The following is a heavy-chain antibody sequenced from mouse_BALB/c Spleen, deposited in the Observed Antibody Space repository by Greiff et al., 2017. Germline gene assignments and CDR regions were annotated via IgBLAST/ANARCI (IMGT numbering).Heavy chain of an antibody. CDR1: GFNIKDYY. V-gene: IGHV14-1*02. Sequence: DVQLQESGAELVRPGALVKLSCKASGFNIKDYYMHWVKQRPEQGLEWIGWIDPENGNTIYDPKFQGKASITADTSSNTAYLQLSSLTSEDTAVYYCARHYGYYFDYWGQGTTLTVSS. CDR3: ARHYGYYFDY. CDR2: IDPENGNT. D-gene: IGHD1-2*01. J-gene: IGHJ2*01.